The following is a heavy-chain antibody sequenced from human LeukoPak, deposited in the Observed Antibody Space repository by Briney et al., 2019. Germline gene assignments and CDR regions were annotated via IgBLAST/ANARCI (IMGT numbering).Heavy chain of an antibody. CDR2: ISYDGSNK. J-gene: IGHJ4*02. V-gene: IGHV3-30*03. CDR1: GFTFSSYG. CDR3: ARDVDGYNDLDY. D-gene: IGHD5-24*01. Sequence: GGSLRLSCAASGFTFSSYGMHWVRQAPGKGLEWVAVISYDGSNKYYADSVKGRFTISRDNSKNTLYLQMNSLRAEDTAVYYCARDVDGYNDLDYWGQGTLVTVSS.